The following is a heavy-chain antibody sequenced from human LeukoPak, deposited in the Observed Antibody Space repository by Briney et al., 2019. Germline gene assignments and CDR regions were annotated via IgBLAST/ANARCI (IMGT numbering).Heavy chain of an antibody. Sequence: GGSLRLSCAASGFTFSSYWMHWVRQAPGKGLEWVAVISYDGSNKYYADSVKGRFTISRDNSKNTLYLQMNSLRAEDTAVYYCAKDRLEQLPGGYFDYWGQGTLVTVSS. J-gene: IGHJ4*02. D-gene: IGHD6-6*01. CDR2: ISYDGSNK. CDR3: AKDRLEQLPGGYFDY. V-gene: IGHV3-30*18. CDR1: GFTFSSYW.